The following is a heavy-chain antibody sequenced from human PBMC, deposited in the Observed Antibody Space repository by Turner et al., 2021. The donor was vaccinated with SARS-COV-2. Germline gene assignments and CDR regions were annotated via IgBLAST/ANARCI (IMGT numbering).Heavy chain of an antibody. CDR3: ARDLNYYGMDV. J-gene: IGHJ6*02. CDR1: GFTVSSNY. V-gene: IGHV3-53*04. Sequence: EVQLVESGGCLVQPGRSLILSCAASGFTVSSNYMSGVRQAPWKGLEWVLLIDSGGSTYYADSVKVRFTISRHNSKITLYLQMNSLRAEDTAVYYCARDLNYYGMDVWGQGTTVTVSS. CDR2: IDSGGST. D-gene: IGHD3-9*01.